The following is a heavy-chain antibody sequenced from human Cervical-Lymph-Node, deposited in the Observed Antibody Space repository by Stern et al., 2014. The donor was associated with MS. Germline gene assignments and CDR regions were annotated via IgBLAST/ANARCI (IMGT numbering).Heavy chain of an antibody. D-gene: IGHD3-10*01. CDR3: ATKELYGSGSLDY. V-gene: IGHV1-24*01. Sequence: VKLVQSGAEVKKPGASVKVSCKVSGYTLTELSMHWVRQAPGKGLEWMGGFDPEDGETIYAQKFQGRVTMELSSLRSEDTAVYYCATKELYGSGSLDYWGQGTLVTVSS. CDR1: GYTLTELS. J-gene: IGHJ4*02. CDR2: FDPEDGET.